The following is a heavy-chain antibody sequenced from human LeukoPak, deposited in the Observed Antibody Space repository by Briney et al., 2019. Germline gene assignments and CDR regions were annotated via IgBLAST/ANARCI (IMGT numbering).Heavy chain of an antibody. CDR1: GGSISSYY. V-gene: IGHV4-59*01. D-gene: IGHD3-10*01. J-gene: IGHJ6*03. CDR3: ARAYYYGSGSYYYMDV. Sequence: PSETLSLTCTVSGGSISSYYWSWIRQPPGKGLEWIGYIYYSGSTNYNPSLKSRVTISVDTSKNQFSLKLSSVTAADTAVYYCARAYYYGSGSYYYMDVWGKGTTVTISS. CDR2: IYYSGST.